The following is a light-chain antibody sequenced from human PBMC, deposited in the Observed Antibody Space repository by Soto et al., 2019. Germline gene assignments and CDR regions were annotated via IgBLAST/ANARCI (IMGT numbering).Light chain of an antibody. J-gene: IGKJ1*01. CDR2: KAS. CDR3: QQYVSSRT. CDR1: QSISSW. Sequence: DIQVTLSAFTVSACVGDRVTITCRASQSISSWLAWYQQKPGKAPKLLIYKASSLESGVPSRFSGSGSGTDFTLTISRLEPEDFAVYYCQQYVSSRTFCQGAKVDI. V-gene: IGKV1-5*03.